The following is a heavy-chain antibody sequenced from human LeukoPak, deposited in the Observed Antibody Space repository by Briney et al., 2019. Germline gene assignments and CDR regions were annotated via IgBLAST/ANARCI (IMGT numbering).Heavy chain of an antibody. J-gene: IGHJ4*02. V-gene: IGHV3-48*03. Sequence: GGSLRLSCAASGFTFSSYEMNWVRQAPGKELEWVSYISSSGTTIYYADSVKGRFTISRDNAKNPLYLQMNSLRAEDTAVYYCAREVGPLDYWGQGTLVTVSS. CDR1: GFTFSSYE. D-gene: IGHD2-15*01. CDR3: AREVGPLDY. CDR2: ISSSGTTI.